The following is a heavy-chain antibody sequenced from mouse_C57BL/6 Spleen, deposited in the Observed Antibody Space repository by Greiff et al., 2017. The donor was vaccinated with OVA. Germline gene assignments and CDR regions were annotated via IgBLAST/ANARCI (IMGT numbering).Heavy chain of an antibody. CDR2: INPSTGGT. V-gene: IGHV1-42*01. Sequence: EVQLKESGPELVQPGASVKISCKASGYSFTGYYMNWVKQSPEKSLEWIGEINPSTGGTTYNQKFKAKATLTVDKSSSTAYMQLKSLTSEDSAVYYCARLEEGYWGQGTTLTVSS. CDR1: GYSFTGYY. J-gene: IGHJ2*01. CDR3: ARLEEGY.